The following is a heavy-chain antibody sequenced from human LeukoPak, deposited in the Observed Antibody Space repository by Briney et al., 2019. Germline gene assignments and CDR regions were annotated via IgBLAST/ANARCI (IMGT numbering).Heavy chain of an antibody. J-gene: IGHJ4*02. D-gene: IGHD3-3*01. CDR1: GFTFSSYA. V-gene: IGHV3-23*01. CDR2: ISGSGGST. CDR3: AKAHFYYDFWSGYSPFDY. Sequence: PGGSLRLSCAASGFTFSSYAMSWVRQAPGKGLEWVSAISGSGGSTYYADSVKGRFTISRDNSKNTLYLQMNSLRAEDTAVNYCAKAHFYYDFWSGYSPFDYWGQGTLVTVSS.